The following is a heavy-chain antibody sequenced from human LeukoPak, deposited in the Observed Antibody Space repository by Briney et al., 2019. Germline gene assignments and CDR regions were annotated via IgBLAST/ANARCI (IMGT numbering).Heavy chain of an antibody. CDR1: GGTFSSYA. CDR3: ARDSLGYCSGGSCYSGFDP. V-gene: IGHV1-69*01. J-gene: IGHJ5*02. Sequence: ASVKVSCKASGGTFSSYAISWVRQAPGQGLEWMGGIIPIFGTANYAQKFQGRVTITADESTSTAYMELSSLRSEDTAVYYCARDSLGYCSGGSCYSGFDPWGQGTLVTVSS. D-gene: IGHD2-15*01. CDR2: IIPIFGTA.